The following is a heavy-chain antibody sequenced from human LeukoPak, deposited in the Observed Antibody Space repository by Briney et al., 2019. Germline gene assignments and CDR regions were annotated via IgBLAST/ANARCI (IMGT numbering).Heavy chain of an antibody. CDR2: INHSGST. D-gene: IGHD3-22*01. V-gene: IGHV4-34*01. CDR1: GGSFSGYY. J-gene: IGHJ4*02. Sequence: PSETLSLTCAVYGGSFSGYYWSWIRQSPGKGLEWIGEINHSGSTNYNPSLKGRVTISVDTSKNQFSLKLSSVTAADTAVYYCASSYYYDSRGDYWGQGTLVTVSS. CDR3: ASSYYYDSRGDY.